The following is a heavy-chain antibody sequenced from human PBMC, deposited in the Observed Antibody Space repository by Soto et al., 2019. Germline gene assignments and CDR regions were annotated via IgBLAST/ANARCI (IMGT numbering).Heavy chain of an antibody. CDR1: GYTFTGYY. CDR2: INPNSGGT. Sequence: ASVKVSCKASGYTFTGYYMHWVRQALGQGLEWMGWINPNSGGTNYAQKFQGWVTMTRDTSISTAYMELSRLRSDDTAVYYCARALPAAALLPFDYWGQGTLVTVSS. J-gene: IGHJ4*02. CDR3: ARALPAAALLPFDY. D-gene: IGHD6-13*01. V-gene: IGHV1-2*04.